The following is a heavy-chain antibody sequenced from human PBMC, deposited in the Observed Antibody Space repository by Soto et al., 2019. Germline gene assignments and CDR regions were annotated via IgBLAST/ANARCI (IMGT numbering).Heavy chain of an antibody. CDR3: ARRDTAVYYNGMDV. J-gene: IGHJ6*02. CDR1: GGSISSGGYY. CDR2: IYYSGST. D-gene: IGHD5-18*01. Sequence: LSLTCTVSGGSISSGGYYWSWIRQHPGKGLEWIGYIYYSGSTYYNPSLKSRVTISVDTSKNQFSLKLSSVTAAGTAVYYCARRDTAVYYNGMDVWGQRTTVTVSS. V-gene: IGHV4-31*03.